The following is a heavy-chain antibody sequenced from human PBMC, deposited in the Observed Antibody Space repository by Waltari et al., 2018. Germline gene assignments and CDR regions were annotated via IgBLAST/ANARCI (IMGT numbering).Heavy chain of an antibody. CDR1: GGTFSSYA. CDR3: AREAPVTNYFDY. J-gene: IGHJ4*02. V-gene: IGHV1-69*13. CDR2: IIPIVGTA. Sequence: QVQLVQSGAEVKKPGSSVKVSCKASGGTFSSYAISWVRQAPGQGLEWMGGIIPIVGTANYAQKCQGRVTITANESTSTAYMELSSLRSEDTAVYYCAREAPVTNYFDYWGQGTLVTVSS. D-gene: IGHD4-4*01.